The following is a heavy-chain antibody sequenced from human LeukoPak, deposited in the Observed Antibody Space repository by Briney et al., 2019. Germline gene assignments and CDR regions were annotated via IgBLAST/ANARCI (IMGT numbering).Heavy chain of an antibody. V-gene: IGHV4-39*07. J-gene: IGHJ4*02. CDR1: GESITSTTFY. CDR3: TRGTGF. Sequence: SETLSLTCTVSGESITSTTFYWGWIRQPPGKGLEWIGSIYHSGITYYNPSLKSRVTISVDTSKNQFSLKLSSVTVADTAVYYCTRGTGFWGQGTLVTVSS. CDR2: IYHSGIT.